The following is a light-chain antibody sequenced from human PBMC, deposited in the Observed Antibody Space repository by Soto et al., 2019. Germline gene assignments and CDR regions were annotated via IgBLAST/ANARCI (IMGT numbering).Light chain of an antibody. CDR3: QQLNSYRLT. CDR2: AAS. CDR1: QSISSY. V-gene: IGKV1-39*01. J-gene: IGKJ4*01. Sequence: DIQMTQSPSSLSASVGDRVTITCRASQSISSYLNWYQHKPGKAPKLLIYAASSLQSGVPSGFSGSGSGTDFTLTISSLQPEDFATYYCQQLNSYRLTFGGGTKVDIK.